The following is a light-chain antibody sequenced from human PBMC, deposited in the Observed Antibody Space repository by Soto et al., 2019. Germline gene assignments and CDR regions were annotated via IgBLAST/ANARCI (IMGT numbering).Light chain of an antibody. V-gene: IGKV2-28*01. CDR3: MQARQTPFT. CDR1: QSLLYIDGYNY. J-gene: IGKJ3*01. Sequence: DLVMTQSPLSLPVTPGEPASISCTSSQSLLYIDGYNYLDWYLQKPGQPPQLLIYSASNRASGVPDRFSGSGSGTDFTLRISRVEAEDVGVYFCMQARQTPFTFGPGTKVDIK. CDR2: SAS.